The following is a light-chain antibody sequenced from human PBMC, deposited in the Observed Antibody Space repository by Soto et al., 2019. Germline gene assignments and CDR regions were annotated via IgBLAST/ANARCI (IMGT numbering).Light chain of an antibody. CDR2: RDS. V-gene: IGLV3-9*01. CDR1: NIGSKI. CDR3: QVWDSSTANYV. Sequence: SYELTQPLSVSVALGQTAKITCGGNNIGSKIVQWYQQKPGQAPVLAIYRDSTRPSGIPERFSGSNSGNTATLTISRAQAGDEADYYCQVWDSSTANYVFGTGTKVTVL. J-gene: IGLJ1*01.